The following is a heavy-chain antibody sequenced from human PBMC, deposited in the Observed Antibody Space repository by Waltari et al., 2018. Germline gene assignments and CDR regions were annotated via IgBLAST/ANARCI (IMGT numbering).Heavy chain of an antibody. CDR3: ARVSSIRDFWSGYYTTRGYFDY. Sequence: QVQLQQWGAGLLKPSETLSLTCAVYGGSFSGYYWSWIRQPPGKGLEWIGEINHSGSTNYNPSLKSRVTISVDTSKNQFSLKLSSVTAADTAVYYCARVSSIRDFWSGYYTTRGYFDYWGQGTLVTVSS. CDR1: GGSFSGYY. D-gene: IGHD3-3*01. J-gene: IGHJ4*02. CDR2: INHSGST. V-gene: IGHV4-34*01.